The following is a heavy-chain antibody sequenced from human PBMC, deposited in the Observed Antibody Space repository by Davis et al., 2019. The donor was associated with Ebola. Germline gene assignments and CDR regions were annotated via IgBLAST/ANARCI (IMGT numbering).Heavy chain of an antibody. Sequence: GESLKISCAASGFTVSSNHMSWVRQAPGKGLEWVSVIYDQTTAYADSVRCRFIISRDKSNNTLYLDMNSLRVDDTAVYYCATTQWLREFDNWGQGTLVTVSS. CDR2: IYDQTT. J-gene: IGHJ4*02. D-gene: IGHD6-19*01. CDR1: GFTVSSNH. V-gene: IGHV3-53*05. CDR3: ATTQWLREFDN.